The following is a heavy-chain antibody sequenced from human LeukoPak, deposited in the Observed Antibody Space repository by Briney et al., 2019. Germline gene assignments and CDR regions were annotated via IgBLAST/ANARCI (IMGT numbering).Heavy chain of an antibody. CDR2: ITNNGDNT. J-gene: IGHJ4*02. D-gene: IGHD3-10*01. Sequence: PGGSLRLSCSASGFTFSSYAMHWVRQAPGKGLEYISSITNNGDNTYYADSMKGRFTISRDNAKNSLYLQMNSLRAEDTAVYYCARFYYGSGSYYRYFDYWGQGTLVTVSS. CDR1: GFTFSSYA. CDR3: ARFYYGSGSYYRYFDY. V-gene: IGHV3-64*04.